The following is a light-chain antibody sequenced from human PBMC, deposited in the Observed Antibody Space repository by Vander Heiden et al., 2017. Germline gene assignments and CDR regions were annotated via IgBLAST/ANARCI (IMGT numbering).Light chain of an antibody. CDR3: QQSYSSLLT. CDR2: TAT. Sequence: DIQMTQSPSTLPASVGDRVSITCRASQYISDHLNWYQQKAGEAPKLLIDTATSLQSGVPSRFSGSGSGTDFTLTISSLQPEDFATYYCQQSYSSLLTFGGGTKVEIK. V-gene: IGKV1-39*01. CDR1: QYISDH. J-gene: IGKJ4*01.